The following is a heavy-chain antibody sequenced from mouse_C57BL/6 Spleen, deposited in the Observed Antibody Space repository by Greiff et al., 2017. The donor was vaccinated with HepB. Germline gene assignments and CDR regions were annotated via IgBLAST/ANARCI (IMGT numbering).Heavy chain of an antibody. J-gene: IGHJ1*03. D-gene: IGHD1-1*01. CDR3: ARSGFYYGSSYWYFDV. CDR1: GYTFTSYW. CDR2: IYPGSGST. Sequence: QVQLQQPGAELVKPGASVKMSCKASGYTFTSYWITWVKQRPGQGLEWIGDIYPGSGSTNYNEKFKSKATLTVDTSSSTAYMQLSSLTSEDFAVYYCARSGFYYGSSYWYFDVWGTGTTVTVSS. V-gene: IGHV1-55*01.